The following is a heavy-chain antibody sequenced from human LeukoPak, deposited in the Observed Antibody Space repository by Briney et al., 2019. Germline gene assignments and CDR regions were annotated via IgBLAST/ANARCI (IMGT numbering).Heavy chain of an antibody. Sequence: ASVKVSCKASGYTFTSYGISWVRQAPGQGLEWMGWISACNGNTNYAQKLQGRVTMTTDTSTSTAYMELRSLRSDDTAVYYCARDQWTIAVAGTFDYWGQGTLVTVSS. CDR2: ISACNGNT. V-gene: IGHV1-18*01. D-gene: IGHD6-19*01. CDR1: GYTFTSYG. J-gene: IGHJ4*02. CDR3: ARDQWTIAVAGTFDY.